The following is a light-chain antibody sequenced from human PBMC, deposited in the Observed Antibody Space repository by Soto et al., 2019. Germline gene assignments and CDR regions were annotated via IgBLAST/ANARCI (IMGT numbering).Light chain of an antibody. CDR1: QSVSSW. CDR2: DAY. J-gene: IGKJ1*01. V-gene: IGKV1-5*01. CDR3: QQFHSYSPT. Sequence: DIQMTKSPSTLSSSLGDIVTFTCRASQSVSSWLAWYQQKPGKAPKLLIYDAYTLESGVTSRFSGSGSGTEFTLTITSLQPDDFATYYCQQFHSYSPTFGQGTKVDIK.